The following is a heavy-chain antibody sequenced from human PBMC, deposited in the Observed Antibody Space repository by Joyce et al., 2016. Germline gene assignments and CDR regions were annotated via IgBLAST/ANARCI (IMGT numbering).Heavy chain of an antibody. Sequence: QLVESGGGVVKAGGSLRLSCEASGSTFSSSGMSWFSQAPGKGLEWVAAISATSYYIFHAETVRGRFTVSRDNAKKTLYLQMNSLRAEDSAVFYCARGGISYYYAMDVWGQGTTVTVSS. CDR3: ARGGISYYYAMDV. D-gene: IGHD3-16*01. CDR1: GSTFSSSG. CDR2: ISATSYYI. J-gene: IGHJ6*02. V-gene: IGHV3-21*01.